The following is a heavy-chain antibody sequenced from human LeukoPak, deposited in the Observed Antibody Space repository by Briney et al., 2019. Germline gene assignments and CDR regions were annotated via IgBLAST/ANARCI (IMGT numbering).Heavy chain of an antibody. J-gene: IGHJ4*02. V-gene: IGHV3-11*06. D-gene: IGHD5-18*01. CDR1: GFTFSDYY. CDR2: ISSSSSYI. Sequence: PGGSLRLSCAASGFTFSDYYMSWIRQAPGKGLEWVSSISSSSSYIYYADSVRGRFTISRDHAKNSLYLQMNSLRAEDTAVYYCARDLQLPSPGWGQGTLVTVST. CDR3: ARDLQLPSPG.